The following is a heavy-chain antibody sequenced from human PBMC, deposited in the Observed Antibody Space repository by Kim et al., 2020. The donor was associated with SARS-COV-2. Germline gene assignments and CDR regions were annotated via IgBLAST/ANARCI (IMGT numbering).Heavy chain of an antibody. V-gene: IGHV5-10-1*01. J-gene: IGHJ4*02. D-gene: IGHD4-4*01. Sequence: SFQGHVTISADKSISTAYLQWSSLKASDTAMYYCARQDRVDDYSNYYFDYWGQGTLVTVSS. CDR3: ARQDRVDDYSNYYFDY.